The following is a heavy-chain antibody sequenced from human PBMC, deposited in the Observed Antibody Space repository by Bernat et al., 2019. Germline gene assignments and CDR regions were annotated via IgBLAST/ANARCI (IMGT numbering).Heavy chain of an antibody. CDR1: GFTFSSYD. CDR3: ARGAYDSSSSGYFDY. D-gene: IGHD3-22*01. J-gene: IGHJ4*02. Sequence: EVQLVESGGGLVQPGGSLRLSCAASGFTFSSYDMHWVRQATGKGLEWVSAIGTAGDTYYPGSVKGRFTISRENAKNSVYLQMSSLRAGDTAVYYCARGAYDSSSSGYFDYWGQGTLVTVSS. CDR2: IGTAGDT. V-gene: IGHV3-13*04.